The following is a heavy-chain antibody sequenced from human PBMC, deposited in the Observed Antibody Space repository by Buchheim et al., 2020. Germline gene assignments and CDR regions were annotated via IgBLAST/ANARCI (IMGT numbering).Heavy chain of an antibody. V-gene: IGHV1-3*01. CDR3: AREMGQCSGATCYYYYGMDV. Sequence: QVQLVQSGTEVKEPGASVKVSRKTSGYTFTSYAMHWVRQAPGQRLEWMAWINGGNGNTKYSQKFQGRASITRDTSASTAYMELSSLRSEDTAVYYCAREMGQCSGATCYYYYGMDVWGQGTT. CDR2: INGGNGNT. CDR1: GYTFTSYA. J-gene: IGHJ6*02. D-gene: IGHD2-15*01.